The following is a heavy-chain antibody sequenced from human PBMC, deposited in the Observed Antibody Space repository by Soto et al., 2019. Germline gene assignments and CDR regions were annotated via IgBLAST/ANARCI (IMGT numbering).Heavy chain of an antibody. CDR1: GYTFTGYY. D-gene: IGHD4-17*01. J-gene: IGHJ4*02. CDR2: INPNSGGT. Sequence: ASVKVSCKASGYTFTGYYMHWVRQAPGQGLEWMGWINPNSGGTNYAQKFQGRVTMTRDTSISTAYMELSRLRSDDTAVYYCARDAHMTTVTTTTDFDYWGQGTLVTVSS. V-gene: IGHV1-2*02. CDR3: ARDAHMTTVTTTTDFDY.